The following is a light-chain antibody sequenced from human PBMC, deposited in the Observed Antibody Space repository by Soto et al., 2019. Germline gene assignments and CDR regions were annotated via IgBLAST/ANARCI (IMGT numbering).Light chain of an antibody. CDR3: TSYVGNDIWV. J-gene: IGLJ3*02. Sequence: QSALTQPPSASGSPGQSVTISCTGTSSDVGAYKYVSWYQQYPGKAHKLMIYDVTKRPSGVPDRCSVSKSGNAASLTVSGLQAEDEADYYCTSYVGNDIWVFGGGTKVTVL. CDR1: SSDVGAYKY. CDR2: DVT. V-gene: IGLV2-8*01.